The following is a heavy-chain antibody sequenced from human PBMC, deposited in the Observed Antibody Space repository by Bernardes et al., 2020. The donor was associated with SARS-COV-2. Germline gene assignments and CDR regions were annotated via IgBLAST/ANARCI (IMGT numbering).Heavy chain of an antibody. V-gene: IGHV1-2*06. D-gene: IGHD1-26*01. J-gene: IGHJ4*02. CDR1: GYTFTAHF. CDR2: INPISGVP. Sequence: VSVKVSCKVSGYTFTAHFMHWVRHPPGQGLEWMGLINPISGVPKYPQNFQDRVTMTRDTSITPVYMELTRLRSDDTAVYYCVREGSGSYQYNLDYWGQGTLVTVSS. CDR3: VREGSGSYQYNLDY.